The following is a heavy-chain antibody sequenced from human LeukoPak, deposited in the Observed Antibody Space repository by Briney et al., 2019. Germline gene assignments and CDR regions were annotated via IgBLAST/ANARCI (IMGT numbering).Heavy chain of an antibody. J-gene: IGHJ6*02. D-gene: IGHD3-22*01. CDR1: GYTFTSYD. CDR2: MNPNSGNT. Sequence: ASVKVSCKASGYTFTSYDINWVRQATGQGLVWMGWMNPNSGNTGYAQKFQGRVTMTRNTSISTAYMELSSLRSEDTAVYYCARGGKYYYDSSGYRIHYYGMDVWGQGTTVTVSS. CDR3: ARGGKYYYDSSGYRIHYYGMDV. V-gene: IGHV1-8*01.